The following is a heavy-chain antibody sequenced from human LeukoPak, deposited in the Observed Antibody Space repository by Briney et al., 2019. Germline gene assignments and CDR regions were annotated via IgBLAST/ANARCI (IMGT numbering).Heavy chain of an antibody. Sequence: SETLSLTCTVSGGSISSSSYYWGWIRQPPGKGLEWIGSIYYSGSTYYNPSLKSRVTISVDTSKNQFSLKLSSVTAEDTAVYYCAKDREGYSSSWSSYYFDYWSQGTLVTVSS. CDR3: AKDREGYSSSWSSYYFDY. CDR1: GGSISSSSYY. CDR2: IYYSGST. J-gene: IGHJ4*02. V-gene: IGHV4-39*07. D-gene: IGHD6-13*01.